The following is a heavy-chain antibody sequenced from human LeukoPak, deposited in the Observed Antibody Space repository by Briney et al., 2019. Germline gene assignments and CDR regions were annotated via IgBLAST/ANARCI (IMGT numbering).Heavy chain of an antibody. J-gene: IGHJ2*01. V-gene: IGHV3-7*01. Sequence: GGSLRLSCAASRFSFSDSWMSWVRQAPGRGLEWVANIKEDGSETNYVDSVKGRFTISRDNAKNSVYLQLSSLTSEDTAVYFCARDLRAGGTWSYGVYFDLWGRGTLVTVSS. CDR2: IKEDGSET. CDR3: ARDLRAGGTWSYGVYFDL. CDR1: RFSFSDSW. D-gene: IGHD4-17*01.